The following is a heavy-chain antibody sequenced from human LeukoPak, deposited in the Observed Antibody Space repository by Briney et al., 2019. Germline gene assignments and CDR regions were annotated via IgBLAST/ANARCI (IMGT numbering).Heavy chain of an antibody. V-gene: IGHV3-30*18. Sequence: GGFLRLSCAASGFTFSSYGMHWVRQAPGKGLEWVAVISYDGSNKYYADSVKGRFTISRDNSKNTLYLQMNSLRAEDTAVYYCAKAAGPGAFDIWGQGTMVTVSS. CDR2: ISYDGSNK. J-gene: IGHJ3*02. CDR1: GFTFSSYG. CDR3: AKAAGPGAFDI.